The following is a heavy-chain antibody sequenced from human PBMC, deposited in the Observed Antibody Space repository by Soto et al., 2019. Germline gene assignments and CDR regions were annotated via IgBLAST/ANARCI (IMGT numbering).Heavy chain of an antibody. J-gene: IGHJ6*02. D-gene: IGHD6-13*01. CDR3: ARDPTVAASGGYYYYYYGMDV. Sequence: GGSLRLSCAASGFTVSSNYMSWVRQAPGKGLEWVSVIYSGGSTYYADSVKGRFTISRDNSKNTLYLQMNSLRAEDTAVYYCARDPTVAASGGYYYYYYGMDVWGQGTTVTVSS. V-gene: IGHV3-66*01. CDR2: IYSGGST. CDR1: GFTVSSNY.